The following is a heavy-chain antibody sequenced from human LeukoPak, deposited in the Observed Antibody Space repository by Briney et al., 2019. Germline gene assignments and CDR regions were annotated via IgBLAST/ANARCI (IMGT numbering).Heavy chain of an antibody. CDR3: VLFLRYVDY. D-gene: IGHD2-21*01. CDR1: GLTFSSYA. Sequence: GGSLRLSCAASGLTFSSYAMSWVRQAPGKGLEWVSTISGSGGTTYYTDSVRGRFTISRDNSNNTLFLQMNSLRAEDTAVYYCVLFLRYVDYWGQGTLVTVSS. V-gene: IGHV3-23*01. J-gene: IGHJ4*02. CDR2: ISGSGGTT.